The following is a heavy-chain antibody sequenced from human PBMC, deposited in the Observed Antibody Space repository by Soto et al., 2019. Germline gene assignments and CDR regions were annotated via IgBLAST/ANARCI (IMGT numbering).Heavy chain of an antibody. D-gene: IGHD3-3*01. V-gene: IGHV3-33*01. CDR1: GFTFSSYG. CDR2: IWYDGSNK. Sequence: GGSLRLSCAASGFTFSSYGMHWVRQAPGKGLEWVAVIWYDGSNKYYADSVKGRFTISRDNSKNTLYLQMNSLRAEDTAVYYCARTLSTIFGVVEDYWGQGTLVTVSS. CDR3: ARTLSTIFGVVEDY. J-gene: IGHJ4*02.